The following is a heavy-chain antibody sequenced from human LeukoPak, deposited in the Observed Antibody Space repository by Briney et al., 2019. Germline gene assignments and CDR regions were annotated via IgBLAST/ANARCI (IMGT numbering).Heavy chain of an antibody. Sequence: SETLSLTCAVSGGSFSGYYWTWIRQPPGKGLEWIGEINHSGNANYNPSLKSRVTISLDMSENHFSLKLTSVTAADTAVYYCARGQGTVTTHWGQGTLVAVSS. CDR2: INHSGNA. D-gene: IGHD4-17*01. V-gene: IGHV4-34*01. J-gene: IGHJ4*02. CDR1: GGSFSGYY. CDR3: ARGQGTVTTH.